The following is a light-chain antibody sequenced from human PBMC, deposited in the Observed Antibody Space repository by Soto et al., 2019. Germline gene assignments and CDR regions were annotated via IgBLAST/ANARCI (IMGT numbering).Light chain of an antibody. CDR2: GAS. CDR1: QSVSSSY. J-gene: IGKJ4*01. Sequence: ETVLTQSPGTLSLSPGERATLSCRASQSVSSSYLAWYQQKPGQAPRLLIYGASSRATGIPDRFSGSGSGTDFTLTISRLEPEDFAVYYCQQYGSSPTCGGGTKVESK. V-gene: IGKV3-20*01. CDR3: QQYGSSPT.